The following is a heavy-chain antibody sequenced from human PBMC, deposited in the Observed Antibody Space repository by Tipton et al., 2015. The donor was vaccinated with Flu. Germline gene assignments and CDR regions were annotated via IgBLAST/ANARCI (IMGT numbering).Heavy chain of an antibody. CDR3: TRNSGYDPRKIDY. D-gene: IGHD5-12*01. Sequence: RSLRLSCTASGFAFGDYAMSWVRQAPGKGLEWVGFIRSKAYGGTTEYAASVKGRFTISRDDSKSIAYLQMNSLKTEDTAVYYCTRNSGYDPRKIDYWGQGTLVTGSS. J-gene: IGHJ4*02. V-gene: IGHV3-49*04. CDR2: IRSKAYGGTT. CDR1: GFAFGDYA.